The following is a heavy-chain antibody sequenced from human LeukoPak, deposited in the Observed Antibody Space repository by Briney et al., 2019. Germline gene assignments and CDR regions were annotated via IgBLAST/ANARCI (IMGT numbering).Heavy chain of an antibody. D-gene: IGHD3-22*01. CDR2: INPHSGDT. CDR1: GYTFTGDY. Sequence: ASVKVSCKASGYTFTGDYMHWVRQAPGQGLEWMGWINPHSGDTKYAQNFQGRVTMTRDTSINKAYMDLSRLKSDDTAVYYCARGPGYYHGSGSAMDVWGKGTTVTVSS. V-gene: IGHV1-2*02. CDR3: ARGPGYYHGSGSAMDV. J-gene: IGHJ6*03.